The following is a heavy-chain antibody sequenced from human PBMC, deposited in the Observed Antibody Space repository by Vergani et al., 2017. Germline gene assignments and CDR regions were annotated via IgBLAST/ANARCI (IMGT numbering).Heavy chain of an antibody. D-gene: IGHD1-26*01. CDR1: GFTFSSYA. Sequence: EVQLLESGGGLVQPGGSLRLSCAASGFTFSSYAMSWVRQAPGKGLEWVSAISGSGGSTYYADSVKGRFTISRDNSKTTLYLQMNSLGAEDTAVYYCAKGDGSYSEFDYWGQGTLVTVSS. V-gene: IGHV3-23*01. J-gene: IGHJ4*02. CDR3: AKGDGSYSEFDY. CDR2: ISGSGGST.